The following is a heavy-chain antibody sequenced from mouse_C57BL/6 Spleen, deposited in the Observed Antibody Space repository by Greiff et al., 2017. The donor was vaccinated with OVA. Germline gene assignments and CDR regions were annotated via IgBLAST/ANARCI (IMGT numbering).Heavy chain of an antibody. V-gene: IGHV5-6*02. CDR3: ARQPNWNFDY. CDR1: GFTFSSYG. CDR2: ISSGGSYT. D-gene: IGHD4-1*01. Sequence: EVMLVESGGDLVKPGGSLKLSCAASGFTFSSYGMSWVRQTPDKRLEWVATISSGGSYTYYPDSVKGRFTISRDNAKNTLYLQMSSLKSEDTAMYYCARQPNWNFDYWGQGTTLTVSS. J-gene: IGHJ2*01.